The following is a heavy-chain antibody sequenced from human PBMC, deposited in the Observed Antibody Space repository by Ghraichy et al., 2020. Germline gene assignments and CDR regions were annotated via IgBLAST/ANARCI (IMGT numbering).Heavy chain of an antibody. Sequence: GGSLNISCVASGFTFSAYAMAWVRQAPGEGLEWVSYISGTSSNIYYADSVRGRFTMSRDNARNSLYLQMNSLRADDTGVYYCARLTTTRFDYWGQGTLVTVSS. CDR3: ARLTTTRFDY. CDR1: GFTFSAYA. CDR2: ISGTSSNI. J-gene: IGHJ4*02. V-gene: IGHV3-21*01. D-gene: IGHD1-1*01.